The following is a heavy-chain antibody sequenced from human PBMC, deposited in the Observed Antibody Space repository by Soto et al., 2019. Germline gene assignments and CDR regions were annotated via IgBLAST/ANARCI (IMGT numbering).Heavy chain of an antibody. V-gene: IGHV1-69*18. Sequence: QVQLVQSGAEVKKPGSSVKVSCSASGVTFSSYAFTGVRQAPGQGLEWMGNIIPVFRTSTYAQRLQGRLTISADEATNTVYMELSSLISEDTAVYFCAKDGSWDGGGGESWGQGTLVIVSS. CDR2: IIPVFRTS. CDR3: AKDGSWDGGGGES. J-gene: IGHJ4*02. CDR1: GVTFSSYA. D-gene: IGHD3-16*01.